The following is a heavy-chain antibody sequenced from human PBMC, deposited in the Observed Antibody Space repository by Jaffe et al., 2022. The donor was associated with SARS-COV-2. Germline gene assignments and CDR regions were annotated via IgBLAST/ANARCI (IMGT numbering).Heavy chain of an antibody. CDR3: ARDSHSSGYYAYYYYGMDV. CDR1: GFTFSSYW. CDR2: IKQDGSEK. V-gene: IGHV3-7*01. J-gene: IGHJ6*02. D-gene: IGHD3-22*01. Sequence: EVQLVESGGGLVQPGGSLRLSCAASGFTFSSYWMSWVRQAPGKGLEWVANIKQDGSEKYYVDSVKGRFTISRDNAKNSLYLQMNSLRAEDTAVYYCARDSHSSGYYAYYYYGMDVWGQGTTVTVSS.